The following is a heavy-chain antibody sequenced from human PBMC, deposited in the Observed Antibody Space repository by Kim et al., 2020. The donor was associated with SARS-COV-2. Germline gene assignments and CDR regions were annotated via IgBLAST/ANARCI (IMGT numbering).Heavy chain of an antibody. CDR3: ARINAAAWDYGLDV. Sequence: ASVKVSCKASGYTFSDYYLHWVRQAPGQGLEWMGRINPISGATNYAQKFRGRVTMTRDTSISTAYMEVNRLRSDDTAMFFCARINAAAWDYGLDVWGQGT. D-gene: IGHD6-25*01. J-gene: IGHJ6*02. V-gene: IGHV1-2*06. CDR1: GYTFSDYY. CDR2: INPISGAT.